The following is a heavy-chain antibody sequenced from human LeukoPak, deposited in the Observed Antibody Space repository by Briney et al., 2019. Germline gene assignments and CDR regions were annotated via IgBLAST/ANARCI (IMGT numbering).Heavy chain of an antibody. CDR2: IYYSGSN. CDR1: GGSISSYY. Sequence: SETLSLTXTVSGGSISSYYWSWLRQPPGKDLEWIGYIYYSGSNNYNPSLKSRVTISVDTSKNQFSLKLSSVTAADTAVYYCARSNPYQLPPEDYYYYYMDVWGKGTTVTVSS. D-gene: IGHD2-2*01. V-gene: IGHV4-59*01. CDR3: ARSNPYQLPPEDYYYYYMDV. J-gene: IGHJ6*03.